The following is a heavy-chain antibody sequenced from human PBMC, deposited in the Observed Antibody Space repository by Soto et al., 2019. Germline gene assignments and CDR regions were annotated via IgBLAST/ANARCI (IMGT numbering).Heavy chain of an antibody. Sequence: PGGSLRLSCAASGFTFSSYSMNWVRQAPGKGLEWVSYISSSSSTIYYADSVKGRFTISRDNAKNSLYLQMNSLRDEDTAVYYCARDFSLGYYDSRGWFDPWGQGTLVTVSS. CDR3: ARDFSLGYYDSRGWFDP. V-gene: IGHV3-48*02. J-gene: IGHJ5*02. D-gene: IGHD3-22*01. CDR2: ISSSSSTI. CDR1: GFTFSSYS.